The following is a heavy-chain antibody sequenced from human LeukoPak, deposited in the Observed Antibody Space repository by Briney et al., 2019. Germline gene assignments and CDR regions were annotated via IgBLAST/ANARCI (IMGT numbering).Heavy chain of an antibody. CDR1: GFTFSNYW. Sequence: GGSLRLSCAASGFTFSNYWMTWVRQAPGKGLAWVANINRDGSERYYVDSVKGRFTISRDDAKSSLYLQMNSLRAEDTAVYYCARRNAMDVWGQGTTVIVSS. V-gene: IGHV3-7*03. CDR2: INRDGSER. J-gene: IGHJ6*02. CDR3: ARRNAMDV.